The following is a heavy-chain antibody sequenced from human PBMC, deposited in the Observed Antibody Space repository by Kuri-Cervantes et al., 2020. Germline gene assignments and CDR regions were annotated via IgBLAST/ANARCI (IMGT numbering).Heavy chain of an antibody. CDR1: GGSMMSYY. V-gene: IGHV4-59*01. J-gene: IGHJ5*02. Sequence: SETLSLTCAYFGGSMMSYYWTWIRQPPGKGLEWNRYIDYTGSTWYNPSLKSRVTISIDRSKNEFSLRVTSVTAADTAVYYYARTYNRSQSVWFDPWGQGTLVTVSS. CDR3: ARTYNRSQSVWFDP. D-gene: IGHD1-14*01. CDR2: IDYTGST.